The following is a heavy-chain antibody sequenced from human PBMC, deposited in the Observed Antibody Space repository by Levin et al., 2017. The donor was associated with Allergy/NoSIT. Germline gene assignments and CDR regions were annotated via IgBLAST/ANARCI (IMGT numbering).Heavy chain of an antibody. CDR3: EKKRGGTNGFSFDV. D-gene: IGHD2-15*01. V-gene: IGHV3-23*01. CDR1: GFTFSEYA. CDR2: ITGGGSDT. J-gene: IGHJ3*01. Sequence: GGSLRLSCAASGFTFSEYAMTWVRQAPGKGLEWVSVITGGGSDTYYGDSFKGRFTVSRDNSKNTLYLELNGLIADDTAVYYCEKKRGGTNGFSFDVWGQGTMVTVSS.